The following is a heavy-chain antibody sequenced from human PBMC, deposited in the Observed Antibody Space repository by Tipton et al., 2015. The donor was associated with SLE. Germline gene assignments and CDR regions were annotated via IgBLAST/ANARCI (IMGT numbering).Heavy chain of an antibody. CDR3: ARGSIAADVTSWGAFDI. CDR2: INHSGST. D-gene: IGHD6-13*01. J-gene: IGHJ3*02. V-gene: IGHV4-34*01. Sequence: TLSLTCAVYSGSFSGYYWTWIRQPPGKGLEWIGEINHSGSTNYNPSLKSRVIMSVDTSKNQFSLKLTSVTAADTAVYYCARGSIAADVTSWGAFDIWGQGTTVTVSS. CDR1: SGSFSGYY.